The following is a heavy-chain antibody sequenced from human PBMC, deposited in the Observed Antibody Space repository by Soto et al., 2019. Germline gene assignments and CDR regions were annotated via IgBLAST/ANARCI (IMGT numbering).Heavy chain of an antibody. J-gene: IGHJ4*02. D-gene: IGHD6-6*01. CDR2: ISGSGGST. V-gene: IGHV3-23*01. CDR3: AKDTAKDSSSLFDY. CDR1: GFTFSSYA. Sequence: GGSLRLSCAASGFTFSSYAMSWVRQAPGKGLEWVSAISGSGGSTYHADSVKGRFTISRDNSKNTLYLQMNSLRAEDTAVYYCAKDTAKDSSSLFDYWGQGTLVTVSS.